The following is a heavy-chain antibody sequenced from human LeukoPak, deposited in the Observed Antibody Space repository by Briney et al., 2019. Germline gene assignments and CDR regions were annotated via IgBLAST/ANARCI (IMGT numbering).Heavy chain of an antibody. CDR1: GYSFTSYW. Sequence: GESLKISCKGSGYSFTSYWISWARQMPGKGLEWMGRIDPSDSYTNYSPSFQGHVTISADKSISTAYLQWSSLKASDTAMYYCARLHCSGGTCYPADAFDIWGQGTMVTVSS. CDR3: ARLHCSGGTCYPADAFDI. CDR2: IDPSDSYT. V-gene: IGHV5-10-1*01. D-gene: IGHD2-15*01. J-gene: IGHJ3*02.